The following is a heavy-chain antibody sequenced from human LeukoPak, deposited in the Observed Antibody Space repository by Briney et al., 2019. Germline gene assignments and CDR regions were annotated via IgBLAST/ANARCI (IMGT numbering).Heavy chain of an antibody. CDR3: ARVPRAPSASRHNWFDP. CDR1: GGSISSGGYY. D-gene: IGHD3-3*01. CDR2: IYYSGST. Sequence: SQTLSLTCTVSGGSISSGGYYWSWIRQHPGKGLEWIGYIYYSGSTYYNPSLKSRVTISVDTSKNQFSLKLSPVTAADTAVYYCARVPRAPSASRHNWFDPWGQGTLVTVSS. V-gene: IGHV4-31*03. J-gene: IGHJ5*02.